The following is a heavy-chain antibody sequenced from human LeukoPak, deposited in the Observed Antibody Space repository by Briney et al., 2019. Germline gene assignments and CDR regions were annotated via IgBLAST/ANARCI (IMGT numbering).Heavy chain of an antibody. Sequence: GGSLRLSCAASGFTFDDYGMSWVRQAPGKGLEWVSGINWNSGSIGYADSVKGRFTISRDNAKNSLYLQMNSLRAEDTALYYCAKDEDNNDAFDIWGQGTMVTVSS. V-gene: IGHV3-20*04. J-gene: IGHJ3*02. CDR2: INWNSGSI. CDR3: AKDEDNNDAFDI. D-gene: IGHD1-14*01. CDR1: GFTFDDYG.